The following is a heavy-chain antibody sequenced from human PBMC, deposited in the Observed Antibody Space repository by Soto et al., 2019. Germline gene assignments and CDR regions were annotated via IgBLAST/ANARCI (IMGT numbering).Heavy chain of an antibody. Sequence: QVQLQESGPGLVKPSQTLSLTCTVSGGSVRRGNYYWSWIRQFPGKGLEWIGYISNSGRTHYNPSLMSRSTRLVDTSKNQFFLELRSVTAADTALYYCARADYATGSYYPDYWGQGTLVTVSS. D-gene: IGHD3-10*01. CDR1: GGSVRRGNYY. J-gene: IGHJ4*02. CDR2: ISNSGRT. V-gene: IGHV4-31*03. CDR3: ARADYATGSYYPDY.